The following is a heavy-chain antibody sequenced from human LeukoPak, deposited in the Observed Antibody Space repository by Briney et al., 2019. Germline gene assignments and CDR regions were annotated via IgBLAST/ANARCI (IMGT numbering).Heavy chain of an antibody. V-gene: IGHV3-48*03. Sequence: GGSLRLSCAASGFTFRSYEMNWVRQAPGKGLEWVSYISSSGSTTYYADSVKGRFTISRDNAKNSLYLQMNSLRAEDTAVYYCARVSHGKCSGTSCQDYWGQGTLVTVSS. CDR2: ISSSGSTT. J-gene: IGHJ4*02. CDR3: ARVSHGKCSGTSCQDY. D-gene: IGHD2-2*01. CDR1: GFTFRSYE.